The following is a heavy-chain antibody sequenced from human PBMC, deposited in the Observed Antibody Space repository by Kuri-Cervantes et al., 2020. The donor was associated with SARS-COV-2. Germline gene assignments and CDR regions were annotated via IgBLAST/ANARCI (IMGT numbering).Heavy chain of an antibody. CDR1: GGSFSGYY. D-gene: IGHD5-18*01. V-gene: IGHV4-34*01. CDR3: ARKMDTAMVIDY. J-gene: IGHJ4*02. Sequence: LSLTCAVYGGSFSGYYWSWIRQPPGKGLEWIGEINHSGSTNYNPSLKSRVTISVDTSKNQFSLKLSSVTAADTAVYYCARKMDTAMVIDYWGQGTLVTVSS. CDR2: INHSGST.